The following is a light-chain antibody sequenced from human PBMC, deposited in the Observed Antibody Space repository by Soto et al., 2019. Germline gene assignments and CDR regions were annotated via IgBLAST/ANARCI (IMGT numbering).Light chain of an antibody. CDR3: CSYAGSYTFV. Sequence: QSALTQPRSVSGSPGQSVTISCTGTSSDIGGYYYVSWYQHHPGKAPKLMISDVSKRPSGVPDRFSGSKSGNTASLTISGLQAEDEADYYCCSYAGSYTFVFGGGTKVTVL. CDR2: DVS. V-gene: IGLV2-11*01. J-gene: IGLJ3*02. CDR1: SSDIGGYYY.